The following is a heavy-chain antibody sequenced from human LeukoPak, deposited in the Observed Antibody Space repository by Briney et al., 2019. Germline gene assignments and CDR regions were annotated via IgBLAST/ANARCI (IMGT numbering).Heavy chain of an antibody. J-gene: IGHJ4*02. Sequence: PGRSLRLSCAASGFTVSSNYMNWVRQAPGKGLEWVSSISSSSSYIYYADSVKGRFTISRDNAKNSLYLQMNSLRAEDTAVYYCARERPGATGYDYWGQGTLVTVSS. CDR3: ARERPGATGYDY. D-gene: IGHD1-26*01. V-gene: IGHV3-21*01. CDR2: ISSSSSYI. CDR1: GFTVSSNY.